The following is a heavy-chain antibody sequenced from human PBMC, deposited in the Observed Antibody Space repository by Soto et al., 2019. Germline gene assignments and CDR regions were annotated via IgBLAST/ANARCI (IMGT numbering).Heavy chain of an antibody. CDR3: ARGNYYDSSGYLTDY. CDR2: ISAYNGNT. J-gene: IGHJ4*02. D-gene: IGHD3-22*01. V-gene: IGHV1-18*01. Sequence: ASVKVSCKASGYTFTSYGISWVRQAPGQGLEWMGWISAYNGNTNYAQKLQGRVTMTTDTSTSTAYMELRSLRSDDTAVYYCARGNYYDSSGYLTDYWGQGTLVTVS. CDR1: GYTFTSYG.